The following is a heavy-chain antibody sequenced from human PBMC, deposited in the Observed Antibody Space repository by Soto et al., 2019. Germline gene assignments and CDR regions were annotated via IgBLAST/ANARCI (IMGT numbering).Heavy chain of an antibody. CDR2: ILPTFGTP. Sequence: QVQLVQSGTVVQRRGSSVKVSCQASGGTFSSHGMAWVRQAPGQGLEWMGGILPTFGTPTYAPKFQGRVTITADKSTNTAYMELSSLRSEDTGVYYCASERSAQYFDFWGQGTLITVSS. J-gene: IGHJ4*02. D-gene: IGHD1-26*01. CDR1: GGTFSSHG. CDR3: ASERSAQYFDF. V-gene: IGHV1-69*06.